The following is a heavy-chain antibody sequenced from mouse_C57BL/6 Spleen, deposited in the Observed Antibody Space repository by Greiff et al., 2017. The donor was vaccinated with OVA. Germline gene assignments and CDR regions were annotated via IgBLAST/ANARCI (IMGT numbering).Heavy chain of an antibody. Sequence: VMLVESGPGLVQPSQSLSITCTASGFSLTSYGVHWVRQSPGKGLEWLGVIWRGGSTDYNAAFMSRLSITKDNSKSQVFFKMNSLQADDTAIYYCAKKGDGDYKGAMDYWGQGTSVTVSS. J-gene: IGHJ4*01. D-gene: IGHD2-13*01. V-gene: IGHV2-5*01. CDR2: IWRGGST. CDR3: AKKGDGDYKGAMDY. CDR1: GFSLTSYG.